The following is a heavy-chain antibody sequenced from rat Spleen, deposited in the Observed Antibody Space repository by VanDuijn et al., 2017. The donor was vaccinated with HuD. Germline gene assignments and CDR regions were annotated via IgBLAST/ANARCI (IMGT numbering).Heavy chain of an antibody. Sequence: EVQLVESDGGLVQPGRSLKLSCAASGFTFSDYYMAWVRQAPTKGLEWVTTISSDGGRKFYRDSVKGRFTSSREKAKSSLYRQMDRRRSEDTATEDGTRQGYNSDGDYGGQGGMVTGAS. CDR1: GFTFSDYY. J-gene: IGHJ2*01. CDR2: ISSDGGRK. D-gene: IGHD1-4*01. V-gene: IGHV5-29*01. CDR3: TRQGYNSDGDY.